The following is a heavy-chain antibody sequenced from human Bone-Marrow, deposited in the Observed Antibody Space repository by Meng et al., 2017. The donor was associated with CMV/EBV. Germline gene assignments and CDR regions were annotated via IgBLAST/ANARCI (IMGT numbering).Heavy chain of an antibody. D-gene: IGHD5-24*01. CDR2: MNPDSVNP. CDR1: GYTFTSYD. CDR3: ARSLSGDGYNR. J-gene: IGHJ4*02. Sequence: ASAKVICKASGYTFTSYDINRVRQVAGQGLEWMGWMNPDSVNPGYAQKFQGRVTITRSTSISTVYMELSSLISEDTAVYYCARSLSGDGYNRWGQGTLVTVSS. V-gene: IGHV1-8*03.